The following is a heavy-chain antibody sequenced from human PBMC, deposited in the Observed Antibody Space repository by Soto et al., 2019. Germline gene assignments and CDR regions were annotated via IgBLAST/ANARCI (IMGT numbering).Heavy chain of an antibody. V-gene: IGHV3-30-3*01. CDR1: GFTFSSYA. CDR3: ARGREWELPLDLRGY. Sequence: GGSLRLSCAASGFTFSSYAMHWVRQAPGKGLEWVAVISYDGSNKYYADSVKGRFTISRDNSKNTLYLQMNSLRAEDTAVYYCARGREWELPLDLRGYWGQGTLVTVSS. D-gene: IGHD1-26*01. J-gene: IGHJ4*02. CDR2: ISYDGSNK.